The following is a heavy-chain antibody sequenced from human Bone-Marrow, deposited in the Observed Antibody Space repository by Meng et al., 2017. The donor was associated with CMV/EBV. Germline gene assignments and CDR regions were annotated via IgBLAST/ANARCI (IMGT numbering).Heavy chain of an antibody. CDR3: ARSTGYCSRTSCYPHFDY. Sequence: GGSLRLSCAASGFTFSNYAMHWVRQAPGKGLEWVAVISYDGSNTYYADSVKGRFTISRDNSKNTLYLQMNSLRGEDTAVYYCARSTGYCSRTSCYPHFDYWGQGTLVTGSS. CDR1: GFTFSNYA. CDR2: ISYDGSNT. J-gene: IGHJ4*02. V-gene: IGHV3-30-3*01. D-gene: IGHD2-2*01.